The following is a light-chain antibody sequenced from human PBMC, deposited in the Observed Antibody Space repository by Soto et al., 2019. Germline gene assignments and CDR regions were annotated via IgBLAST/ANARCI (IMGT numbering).Light chain of an antibody. CDR1: QSVIY. V-gene: IGKV3-20*01. Sequence: EIVLTQSPGTLSLSPGERATLSCRASQSVIYLAWYQQKPGQAPRLLFYGASNRATGIPGRFSGSGSGTDFTLTISRMEPEDSAFYYCHQYGIVPWTFGQGTKVEIK. CDR2: GAS. J-gene: IGKJ1*01. CDR3: HQYGIVPWT.